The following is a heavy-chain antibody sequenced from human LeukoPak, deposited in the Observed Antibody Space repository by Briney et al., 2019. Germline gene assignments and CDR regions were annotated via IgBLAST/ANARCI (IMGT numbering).Heavy chain of an antibody. D-gene: IGHD3-3*01. CDR1: GGSFSGYY. J-gene: IGHJ4*02. CDR2: IYNSGST. V-gene: IGHV4-59*08. Sequence: SETLSLTCAVYGGSFSGYYWSWIRQPPGKGLEWIGFIYNSGSTNYNPSLKSRVTISVDTSKNQFSLKLSSVTAADTAVYYCARQGSGSPFDYWGQGTLVTVSS. CDR3: ARQGSGSPFDY.